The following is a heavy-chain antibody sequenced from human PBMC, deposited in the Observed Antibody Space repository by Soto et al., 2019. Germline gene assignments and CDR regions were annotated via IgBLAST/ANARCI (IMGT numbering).Heavy chain of an antibody. J-gene: IGHJ1*01. D-gene: IGHD6-13*01. CDR3: ARARIAAAGTAWGEYFQH. Sequence: QVQLVQSGAEVKKPGSSVKVSCKASGGTFSSYAISWVRQAPGQGLEWMGGIIPIFGTANYAQKFLGRVTITADESTSTAYMELSSLRSEDTAVYYCARARIAAAGTAWGEYFQHWGQGTLVTVSS. CDR2: IIPIFGTA. V-gene: IGHV1-69*12. CDR1: GGTFSSYA.